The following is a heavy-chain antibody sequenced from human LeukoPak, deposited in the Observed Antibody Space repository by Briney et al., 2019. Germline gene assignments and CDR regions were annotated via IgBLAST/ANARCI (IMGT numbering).Heavy chain of an antibody. CDR3: ARDVAIAAAVGWFDP. Sequence: ASVKVSCKASGYTFTSYGISWVRQAPGQGLEWMGWISAYNGNTNYAQKLQGRVTMTTETSTSTAYMELRSLRSDDTAVYYCARDVAIAAAVGWFDPWGQGTLVTVSS. CDR1: GYTFTSYG. CDR2: ISAYNGNT. J-gene: IGHJ5*02. V-gene: IGHV1-18*01. D-gene: IGHD6-13*01.